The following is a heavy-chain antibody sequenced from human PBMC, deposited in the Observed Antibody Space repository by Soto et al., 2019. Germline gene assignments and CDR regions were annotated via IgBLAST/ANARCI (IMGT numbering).Heavy chain of an antibody. Sequence: ASVKVSCKASGGTFSSYAISWVRQAPGQGLEWMGGIIPIFGTANYAQKFQGRVTITADESTSTAYMELSSLRSEDTAVYYCARTDAVVVPAAIHYYYGMEVWGQGTTVTVSS. D-gene: IGHD2-2*01. V-gene: IGHV1-69*13. CDR2: IIPIFGTA. CDR3: ARTDAVVVPAAIHYYYGMEV. CDR1: GGTFSSYA. J-gene: IGHJ6*02.